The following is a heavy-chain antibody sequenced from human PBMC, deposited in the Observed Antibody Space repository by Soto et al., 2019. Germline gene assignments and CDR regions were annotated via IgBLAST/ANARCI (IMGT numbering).Heavy chain of an antibody. V-gene: IGHV3-7*01. J-gene: IGHJ4*03. Sequence: GGSLRLSCAASGFTFSNYWMTWVRQAPGKGLEWVANIKEDGSEKHYVDSVKGRFTISRDNAKNSLYLQMNSLRVEDTAVYFCSRDVVVGAKALNYWGQGAMVTVSS. CDR3: SRDVVVGAKALNY. D-gene: IGHD2-15*01. CDR2: IKEDGSEK. CDR1: GFTFSNYW.